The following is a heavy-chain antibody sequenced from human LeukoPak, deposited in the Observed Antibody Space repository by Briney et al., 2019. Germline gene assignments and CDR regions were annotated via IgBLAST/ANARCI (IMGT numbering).Heavy chain of an antibody. CDR3: AKRGPGPVAGSYDF. V-gene: IGHV3-23*01. CDR2: LGARGDI. CDR1: GFTFSDYA. J-gene: IGHJ4*02. Sequence: PGGSLRLSCVGSGFTFSDYAMNWVRQTPGKGLEWILSLGARGDIFYADSVQGRFTISRDNSNNAAHLQMNSLRPEDTAIYYCAKRGPGPVAGSYDFWGQGTLVTVSS. D-gene: IGHD6-19*01.